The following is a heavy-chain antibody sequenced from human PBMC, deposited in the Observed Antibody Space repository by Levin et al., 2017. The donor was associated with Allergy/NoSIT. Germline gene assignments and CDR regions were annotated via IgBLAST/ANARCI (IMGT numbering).Heavy chain of an antibody. CDR2: IYNSGGT. J-gene: IGHJ5*02. CDR3: ARDYRVGLVRGILPNKWIDP. CDR1: GGSINSGDNY. V-gene: IGHV4-30-4*01. D-gene: IGHD3-10*01. Sequence: PSETLSLTCTVSGGSINSGDNYWSWIRQPPGKGLEWIGYIYNSGGTYYNPSLKSRVTISTDTSKNQFSLRLTSLTAADTAVYYCARDYRVGLVRGILPNKWIDPWGQGTLVTVSS.